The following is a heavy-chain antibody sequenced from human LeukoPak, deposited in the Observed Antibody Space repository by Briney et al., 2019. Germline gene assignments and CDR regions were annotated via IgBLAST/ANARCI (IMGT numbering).Heavy chain of an antibody. D-gene: IGHD1-1*01. CDR2: ISTSSIYI. Sequence: GGSLRLSCAASGFTFSTYSMNWVRQAPGKGLEWISFISTSSIYIYYADSVKGRFTISRDNSKNTLYLQMNSLRAEDTAVYYCAKTGNPATGDYWGQGTLVTVSS. CDR3: AKTGNPATGDY. J-gene: IGHJ4*02. CDR1: GFTFSTYS. V-gene: IGHV3-21*04.